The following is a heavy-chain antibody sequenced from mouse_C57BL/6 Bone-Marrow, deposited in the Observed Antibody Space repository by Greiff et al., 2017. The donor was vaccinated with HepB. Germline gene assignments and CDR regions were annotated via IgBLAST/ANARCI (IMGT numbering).Heavy chain of an antibody. CDR3: ARNYDYDDAMDY. J-gene: IGHJ4*01. V-gene: IGHV5-4*03. CDR1: GFTFSSYA. D-gene: IGHD2-4*01. Sequence: EVMLVESGGGLVKPGGSLKLSCAASGFTFSSYAMSWVRQTPEKRLEWVATISDGGSYTYYPDNVKGRFTISRDNAKNNLYLQMSHLKSEDTAMYYCARNYDYDDAMDYWGQGTSVTVSS. CDR2: ISDGGSYT.